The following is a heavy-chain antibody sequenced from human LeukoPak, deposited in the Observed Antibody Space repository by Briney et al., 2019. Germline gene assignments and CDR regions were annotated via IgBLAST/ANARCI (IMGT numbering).Heavy chain of an antibody. V-gene: IGHV3-30*04. CDR3: AREDGDSGSYCDY. CDR2: ISYDGSNK. D-gene: IGHD1-26*01. Sequence: GGSLRLSCAASGFTFSSYAMHWVRQAPGKGLEWVAVISYDGSNKYYADSVKGRFTISRDNSKNTLYLQMNSLRAEDTAVYYCAREDGDSGSYCDYWGQGTLVTVSS. CDR1: GFTFSSYA. J-gene: IGHJ4*02.